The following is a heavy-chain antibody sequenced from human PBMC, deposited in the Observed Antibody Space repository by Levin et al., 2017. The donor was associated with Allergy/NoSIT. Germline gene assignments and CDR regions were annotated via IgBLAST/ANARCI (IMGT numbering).Heavy chain of an antibody. V-gene: IGHV3-48*03. CDR1: GFTFSSYE. Sequence: GGSLRLSCAASGFTFSSYEMNWVRQAPGMGLEWISNIGNSGSSIYYADSVKGRFTISRDNAKNSLYLQMNSLRVEDTAVYYCARERPVSVAYVFGYFDSWGQGTLVTVSS. CDR3: ARERPVSVAYVFGYFDS. J-gene: IGHJ4*02. D-gene: IGHD6-19*01. CDR2: IGNSGSSI.